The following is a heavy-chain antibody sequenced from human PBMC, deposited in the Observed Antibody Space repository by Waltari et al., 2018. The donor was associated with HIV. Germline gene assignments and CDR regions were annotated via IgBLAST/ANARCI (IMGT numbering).Heavy chain of an antibody. CDR3: ARGPMYRWCDP. Sequence: EVQLVESGGDLVQPGGSLRLSCAASGFKFDDYAMHWVRQAPGKGLGWVAGIRWKSGKIAYADSVKGRVTISRDNAKNSLYLQMSSLRAEDTAFYYCARGPMYRWCDPWGQGTLDTVTS. CDR1: GFKFDDYA. V-gene: IGHV3-9*01. CDR2: IRWKSGKI. J-gene: IGHJ5*02. D-gene: IGHD3-10*02.